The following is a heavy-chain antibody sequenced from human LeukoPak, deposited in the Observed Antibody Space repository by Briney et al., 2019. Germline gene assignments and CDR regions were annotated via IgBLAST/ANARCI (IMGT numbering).Heavy chain of an antibody. Sequence: SETLSLTCTVSGGSISSSSYYWGWIRQPPGKGLEWIGSIYYSGSTYYNPSLKSRVTISVDTSKNQFSLKLSSVTAADTAVYYCARDLVYYRDSSGYYSYIWGQGTLVTVSS. CDR1: GGSISSSSYY. CDR3: ARDLVYYRDSSGYYSYI. D-gene: IGHD3-22*01. J-gene: IGHJ4*02. V-gene: IGHV4-39*07. CDR2: IYYSGST.